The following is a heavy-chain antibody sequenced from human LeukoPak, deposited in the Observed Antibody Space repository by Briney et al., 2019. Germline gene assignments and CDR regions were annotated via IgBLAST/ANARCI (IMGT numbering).Heavy chain of an antibody. CDR3: ARDTGYGKFDY. J-gene: IGHJ4*02. V-gene: IGHV4-4*02. CDR1: GGSISSSNW. D-gene: IGHD5-12*01. Sequence: SGTLSLTCAVSGGSISSSNWWSWVRQHPGKGLEWIGYISYSGSTYYNPSLKGRVTISVDTSKNQFSLKLSSVTSADTAVYYCARDTGYGKFDYWGQGTLVTVSS. CDR2: ISYSGST.